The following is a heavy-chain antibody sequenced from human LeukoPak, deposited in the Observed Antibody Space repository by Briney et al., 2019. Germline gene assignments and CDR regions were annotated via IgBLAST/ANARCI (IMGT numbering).Heavy chain of an antibody. CDR3: AGLLEMATPWFDP. Sequence: SETLSLTCTVSGGSISSGSYYWSWIRQPAGEGLEWIGRIYTSGSTNYNPSLKSRVTISVDTSKNQFSLKLSSVTAADTAVYYCAGLLEMATPWFDPWGQGTLVTVSS. V-gene: IGHV4-61*02. J-gene: IGHJ5*02. CDR1: GGSISSGSYY. CDR2: IYTSGST. D-gene: IGHD5-24*01.